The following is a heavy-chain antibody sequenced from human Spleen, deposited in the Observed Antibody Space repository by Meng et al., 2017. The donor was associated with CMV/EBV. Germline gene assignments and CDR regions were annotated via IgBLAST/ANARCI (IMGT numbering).Heavy chain of an antibody. V-gene: IGHV3-9*01. J-gene: IGHJ4*02. CDR3: AKSVFVVVPSAPFDH. CDR1: GFTFSSYW. D-gene: IGHD2-2*01. CDR2: ISWNSESV. Sequence: SLKISCAASGFTFSSYWMHWVRQAPGKGLVWVSGISWNSESVGYADSVKGRFTISRDNAKKSLYLQMNSLRVEDTALYYCAKSVFVVVPSAPFDHWGQGTLVTVSS.